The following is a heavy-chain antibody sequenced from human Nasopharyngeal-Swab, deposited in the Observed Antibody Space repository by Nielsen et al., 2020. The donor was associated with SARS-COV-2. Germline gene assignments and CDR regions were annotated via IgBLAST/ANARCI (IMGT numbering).Heavy chain of an antibody. CDR3: ARAGGYSYGYWMRWFDP. V-gene: IGHV4-38-2*02. Sequence: SETLSLTCTVSGYSISSGYYRGWTRQPPGKGLEWIGSIYHSGSTYYNPSLKSRVTISVDTSKNQFSLKLSSVTAADTAVYYCARAGGYSYGYWMRWFDPWGQGTLVTVSS. D-gene: IGHD5-18*01. CDR1: GYSISSGYY. CDR2: IYHSGST. J-gene: IGHJ5*02.